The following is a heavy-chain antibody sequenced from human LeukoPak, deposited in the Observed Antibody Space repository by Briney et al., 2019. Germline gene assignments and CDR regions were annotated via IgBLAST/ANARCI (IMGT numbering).Heavy chain of an antibody. D-gene: IGHD6-19*01. CDR3: ARVGYSSGSKPFDY. V-gene: IGHV1-18*04. Sequence: ASVKLSCKASGYTFTSYGISWVRQAPGQGLEWMGWISAYNGNTNYAQKLQGRVTMTTDTSTSTAYMALRSLRSDDTAVYYCARVGYSSGSKPFDYWGQGTLVTVSS. J-gene: IGHJ4*02. CDR2: ISAYNGNT. CDR1: GYTFTSYG.